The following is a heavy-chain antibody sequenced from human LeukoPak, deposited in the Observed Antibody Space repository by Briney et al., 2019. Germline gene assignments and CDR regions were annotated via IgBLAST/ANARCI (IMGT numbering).Heavy chain of an antibody. J-gene: IGHJ5*02. Sequence: SETLSLTCTVSGYSLSSGYYWGWIRQPPGKGLEWIGSMYYSGTTYYNLSLKSRVTISVDTSKNQISLKLKSVTAADTAVYYCTRGPLLWFGELRFDPWGQGTLVTVSS. CDR1: GYSLSSGYY. CDR2: MYYSGTT. D-gene: IGHD3-10*01. CDR3: TRGPLLWFGELRFDP. V-gene: IGHV4-38-2*02.